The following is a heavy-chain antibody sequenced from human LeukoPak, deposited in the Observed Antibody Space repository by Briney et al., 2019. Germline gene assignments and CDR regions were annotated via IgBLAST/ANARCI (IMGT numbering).Heavy chain of an antibody. D-gene: IGHD3-10*01. CDR1: GFTFSSYA. Sequence: QPGGSLRLSCAASGFTFSSYAMSWVRQAPGKGLEWVSAISGSGGSTYYADSVKGRFTISRDNSKNTLYLQMNSLRAEDTAVYYCAKDLRRGSGSYYPNWFDPWGQGTLVTVSS. J-gene: IGHJ5*02. CDR3: AKDLRRGSGSYYPNWFDP. V-gene: IGHV3-23*01. CDR2: ISGSGGST.